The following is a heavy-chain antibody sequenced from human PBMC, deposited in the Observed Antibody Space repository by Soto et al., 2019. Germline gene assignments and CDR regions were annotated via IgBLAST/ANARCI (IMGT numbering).Heavy chain of an antibody. CDR1: GGSFSGYY. D-gene: IGHD3-22*01. Sequence: SETLSLTCAVYGGSFSGYYWSWIRQPPGKGLEWIGEINHSGSTNYNPSLKSRVTISVDTSKNQFSLKLSSVTAADTAVYYCARHRDSSGYVFDYWGQGTLVTVSS. V-gene: IGHV4-34*01. CDR3: ARHRDSSGYVFDY. J-gene: IGHJ4*02. CDR2: INHSGST.